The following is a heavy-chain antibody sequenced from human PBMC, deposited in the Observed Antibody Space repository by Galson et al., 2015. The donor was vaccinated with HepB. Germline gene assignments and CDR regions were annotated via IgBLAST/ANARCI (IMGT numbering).Heavy chain of an antibody. J-gene: IGHJ3*02. Sequence: SVKVSCKASGGTFSSYTISWVRQAPGQGLEWMGRIIPILGIANYAQKFQGRVTITADKSTSTAYMELSSLRSEDTAVYYCARSIFSSSWPKSDAFDIWGQGTMVTVSS. CDR3: ARSIFSSSWPKSDAFDI. V-gene: IGHV1-69*02. CDR1: GGTFSSYT. CDR2: IIPILGIA. D-gene: IGHD6-13*01.